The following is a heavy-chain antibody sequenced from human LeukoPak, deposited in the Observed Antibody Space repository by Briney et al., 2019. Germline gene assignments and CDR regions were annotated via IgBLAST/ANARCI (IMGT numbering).Heavy chain of an antibody. CDR2: ISGSGGST. CDR3: AKSNYYDSSGVGYFDY. D-gene: IGHD3-22*01. V-gene: IGHV3-23*01. Sequence: GGSLRLSCAASGFTFSSYAMSWVRQAPGKGLEWVSAISGSGGSTYYADSVKGRFTISRDNSKNTLYLQMNSLRAEDTAVYYCAKSNYYDSSGVGYFDYCGQGTLVTVSS. J-gene: IGHJ4*02. CDR1: GFTFSSYA.